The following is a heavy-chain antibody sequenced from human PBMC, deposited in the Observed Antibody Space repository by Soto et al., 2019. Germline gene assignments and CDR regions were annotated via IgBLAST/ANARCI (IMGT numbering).Heavy chain of an antibody. Sequence: GASVKVSCKASGYTFTSYYMHWVRQAPGQGLEWMGIINPSGGSTSYAQKFQGRVTMTRDTSTSTVYMELSSLRSEDTAVYYCASEAIAAAAVYGMDVWGQGTTVTVSS. J-gene: IGHJ6*02. CDR1: GYTFTSYY. CDR3: ASEAIAAAAVYGMDV. CDR2: INPSGGST. D-gene: IGHD6-13*01. V-gene: IGHV1-46*01.